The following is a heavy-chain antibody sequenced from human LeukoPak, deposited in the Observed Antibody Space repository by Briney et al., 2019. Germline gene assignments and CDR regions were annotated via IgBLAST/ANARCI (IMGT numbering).Heavy chain of an antibody. V-gene: IGHV4-31*03. CDR3: ASLTIVGATEGWFDP. CDR2: IYYSGST. J-gene: IGHJ5*02. D-gene: IGHD1-26*01. Sequence: TLSLTCTVSGGSISSGCYYWSWTRQHPGKGLEWIGYIYYSGSTYYNPSLKSRVTISVDTSKNQFSLKLSSVTAADTAVYYCASLTIVGATEGWFDPWGQGTLVTVSS. CDR1: GGSISSGCYY.